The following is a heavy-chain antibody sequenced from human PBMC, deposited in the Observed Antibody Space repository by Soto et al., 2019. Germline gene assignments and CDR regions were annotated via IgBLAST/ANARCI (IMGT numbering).Heavy chain of an antibody. V-gene: IGHV1-69*06. Sequence: QVQLVQSGAEVKRPGSSVRVSCKASGGTFSRYGFSWVRQAPGHGLEWMGGIIPISGTANYAQKFQGRVTISVDKSTSTGYMDLNTLRSEDTAVYYCASTGEAPAVDGSGRGDAFDIWGQGTKVTVSS. CDR1: GGTFSRYG. CDR3: ASTGEAPAVDGSGRGDAFDI. D-gene: IGHD1-26*01. CDR2: IIPISGTA. J-gene: IGHJ3*02.